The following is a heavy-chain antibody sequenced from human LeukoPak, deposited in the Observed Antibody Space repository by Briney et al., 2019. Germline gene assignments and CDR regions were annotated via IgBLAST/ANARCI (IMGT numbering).Heavy chain of an antibody. V-gene: IGHV4-39*01. CDR1: GGSISSSSYY. D-gene: IGHD3-16*01. J-gene: IGHJ3*02. Sequence: SETLSLTCTLSGGSISSSSYYWGWIRQPPGKGLECIGSIYYSGSTYYNPHLKSRVTISVDTSKNQFSLTLSSVTAEDTAVYYCARPDAGGVAAFDAFDIWGQGTMVTVSS. CDR3: ARPDAGGVAAFDAFDI. CDR2: IYYSGST.